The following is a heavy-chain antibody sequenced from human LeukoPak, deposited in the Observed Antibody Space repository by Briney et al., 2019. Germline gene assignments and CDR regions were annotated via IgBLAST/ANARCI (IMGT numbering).Heavy chain of an antibody. V-gene: IGHV3-74*01. D-gene: IGHD3-22*01. CDR1: GFTFSSYW. Sequence: GGSLRLYCAASGFTFSSYWMHWVRQAPGKGLVWVSRINSDGSSTSYADSVKGRFTISRDNAKNTLYLQMNSLRAEDTALYYCARVRGYDTSDYDYWGQGTLVTVSS. CDR3: ARVRGYDTSDYDY. CDR2: INSDGSST. J-gene: IGHJ4*02.